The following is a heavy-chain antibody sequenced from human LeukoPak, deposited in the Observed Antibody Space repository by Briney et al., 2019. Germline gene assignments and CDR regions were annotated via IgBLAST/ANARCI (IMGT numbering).Heavy chain of an antibody. D-gene: IGHD6-13*01. CDR1: GFTFSSYA. CDR3: ARVGGIAAAVGAFDI. Sequence: GGSLRLSCAASGFTFSSYAMHWVRLAPGKGLEWVAVISYDGSNKYYADSVKGRFTISRDNSKNTLYLQMNSLRAEDTAVYYCARVGGIAAAVGAFDIWGQGTMVTVSS. CDR2: ISYDGSNK. J-gene: IGHJ3*02. V-gene: IGHV3-30*04.